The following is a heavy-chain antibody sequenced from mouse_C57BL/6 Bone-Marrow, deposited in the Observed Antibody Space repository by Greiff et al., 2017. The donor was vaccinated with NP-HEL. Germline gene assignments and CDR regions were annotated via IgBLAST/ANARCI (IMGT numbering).Heavy chain of an antibody. Sequence: QVTLKVSGPGILQPSQTLSLACAFSGLSLSTSGMGLSWLRPPSGKALEWPASIGNIDNYYHPSLKRRLTISKETSNYQVFLKLTKVDTADSATYSGAWRAIYYDYAFAYWGQGTLVTVSA. J-gene: IGHJ3*01. CDR2: GNIDNY. D-gene: IGHD2-4*01. CDR1: LSLSTSGMGL. CDR3: WRAIYYDYAFAY. V-gene: IGHV8-2*01.